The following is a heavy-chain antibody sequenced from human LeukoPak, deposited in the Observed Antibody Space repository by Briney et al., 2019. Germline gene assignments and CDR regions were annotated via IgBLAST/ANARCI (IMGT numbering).Heavy chain of an antibody. CDR1: GFTFSSYW. CDR3: ARVPSRSLRVSSSWYYYYYYMDV. Sequence: GGSLRLSCAASGFTFSSYWMSWVRQAPGKGLEWVANIKQDGSEKYYVDSVKGRFTISRDNAKNSLYLQMNSLRAEDTAVYYCARVPSRSLRVSSSWYYYYYYMDVWGKGTTVTVSS. CDR2: IKQDGSEK. V-gene: IGHV3-7*01. J-gene: IGHJ6*03. D-gene: IGHD6-13*01.